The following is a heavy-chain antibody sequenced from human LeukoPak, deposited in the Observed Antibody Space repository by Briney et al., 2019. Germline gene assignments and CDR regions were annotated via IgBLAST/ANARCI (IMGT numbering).Heavy chain of an antibody. CDR3: AELGITMIGGV. J-gene: IGHJ6*04. Sequence: GGSLRLSCAASGFTFDDYGMSWVRQAPGKGLEWVSGINWNGGSTGYADSVKGRFTISRDNAKNSLYLQMNSLRAEDTAVYYCAELGITMIGGVWGKGTTVTISS. V-gene: IGHV3-20*04. CDR2: INWNGGST. D-gene: IGHD3-10*02. CDR1: GFTFDDYG.